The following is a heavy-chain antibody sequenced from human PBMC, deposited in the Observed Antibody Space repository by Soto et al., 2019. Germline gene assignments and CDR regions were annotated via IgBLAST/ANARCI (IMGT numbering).Heavy chain of an antibody. Sequence: QVQLVQSGAEVKKPGSSVKVSCRASGGTFSSYAVSWVRQAPGQGLEWMGVIIPLLGSPKYAQKCQGRVTITAGGAARAAYMELTSLRSDDTAVYYCARESSSPNYCYYGMDVWGQGTTVTVSS. V-gene: IGHV1-69*01. CDR3: ARESSSPNYCYYGMDV. D-gene: IGHD6-6*01. CDR1: GGTFSSYA. CDR2: IIPLLGSP. J-gene: IGHJ6*02.